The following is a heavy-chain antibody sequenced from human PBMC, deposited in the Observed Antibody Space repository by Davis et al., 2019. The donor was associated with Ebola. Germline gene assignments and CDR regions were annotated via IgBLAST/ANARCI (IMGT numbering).Heavy chain of an antibody. J-gene: IGHJ3*02. CDR3: GKDPNGDFVGGFDI. CDR1: GFSFSNYN. CDR2: ISSSSSYM. Sequence: PGGSLRLSCAASGFSFSNYNMNWVRQAPGKGLEWVSSISSSSSYMYYADSVKGRFTISRDNAKSSLYLQMNSLRAEDTAVYYCGKDPNGDFVGGFDIWGQGTRVTVSS. V-gene: IGHV3-21*04. D-gene: IGHD4-17*01.